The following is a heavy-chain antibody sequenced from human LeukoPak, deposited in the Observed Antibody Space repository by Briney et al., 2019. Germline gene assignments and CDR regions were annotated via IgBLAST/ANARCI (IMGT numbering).Heavy chain of an antibody. Sequence: SVKVSCKASGFTFTSSAMQWVRQARGQRLEWIGWIVVGSGNTNYAQKFQERVTITRDMSTSTAYMELSSLRSEDTAVYYCAASSGWYKDAFDIWGQGTMVTVSS. J-gene: IGHJ3*02. CDR3: AASSGWYKDAFDI. D-gene: IGHD6-19*01. CDR1: GFTFTSSA. V-gene: IGHV1-58*02. CDR2: IVVGSGNT.